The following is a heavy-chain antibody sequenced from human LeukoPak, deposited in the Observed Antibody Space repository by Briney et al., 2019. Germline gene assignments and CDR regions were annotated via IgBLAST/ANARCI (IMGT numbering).Heavy chain of an antibody. CDR1: GFTFSSYS. D-gene: IGHD3-22*01. Sequence: GGSLRLSCAASGFTFSSYSMNWVRQAPGKGLEWVSSISSSSSYIYYADSVKGRLTISRDNAKNSLYLQMNSLRAEDTAVYYCARGKDYYDSSGYEIFDYWGQGTLVTVSS. V-gene: IGHV3-21*01. CDR2: ISSSSSYI. CDR3: ARGKDYYDSSGYEIFDY. J-gene: IGHJ4*02.